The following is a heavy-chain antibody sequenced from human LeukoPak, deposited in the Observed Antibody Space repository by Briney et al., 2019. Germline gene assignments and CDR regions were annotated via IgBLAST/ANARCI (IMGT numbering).Heavy chain of an antibody. V-gene: IGHV3-30*01. CDR2: MSYDGSDN. CDR3: ARGSRWLQLGPFDY. J-gene: IGHJ4*02. Sequence: GGSLRLSCAASGFTFSSYTMHWVRQAPGKGLEWVAVMSYDGSDNYYADSVKGRFTISRDNSRTTVYLQMNSLRAEDTAVYYCARGSRWLQLGPFDYWGQGTLVTVSS. CDR1: GFTFSSYT. D-gene: IGHD5-24*01.